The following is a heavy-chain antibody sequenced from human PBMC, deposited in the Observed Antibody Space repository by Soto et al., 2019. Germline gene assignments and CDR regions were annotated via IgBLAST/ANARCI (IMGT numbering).Heavy chain of an antibody. CDR3: AKHLSGSDLFDN. D-gene: IGHD1-26*01. J-gene: IGHJ4*02. CDR1: GFTFRSYT. V-gene: IGHV3-23*01. Sequence: PGGSLRLSCAASGFTFRSYTMSWVRQGPGKGLEWVSSIIGGDGDTYYADSVKGRFTITRDNSKNTLYLHMNGLRAEDTALYFCAKHLSGSDLFDNCGQGTQVTVSS. CDR2: IIGGDGDT.